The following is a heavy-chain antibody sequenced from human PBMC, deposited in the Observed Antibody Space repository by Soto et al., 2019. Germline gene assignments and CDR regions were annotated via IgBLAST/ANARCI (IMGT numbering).Heavy chain of an antibody. CDR1: GASINSGGYF. J-gene: IGHJ4*02. V-gene: IGHV4-31*03. Sequence: SETLSLTCTVSGASINSGGYFWYWIRQHPGKGLEWIGYIYYSGSTYYNPSLESRVTISIDTSKNQFSLKLSSVTAADTAVYYCASLSNPHYFHSGGPLSPAVYWGQGTLVTVSS. D-gene: IGHD3-22*01. CDR2: IYYSGST. CDR3: ASLSNPHYFHSGGPLSPAVY.